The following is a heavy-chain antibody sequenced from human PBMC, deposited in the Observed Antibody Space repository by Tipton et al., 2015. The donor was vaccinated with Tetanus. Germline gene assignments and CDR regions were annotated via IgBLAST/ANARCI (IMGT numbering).Heavy chain of an antibody. CDR3: ASGGDSSGYFGDGDY. J-gene: IGHJ4*02. D-gene: IGHD3-22*01. Sequence: SLRLSCAASGFTFSSYWMHWVRQAPGKGLVWVSRINSDGSSTSYADSVKGRFTISRDNAKNTLYLQMNSLRAEDTAVYYCASGGDSSGYFGDGDYWGQGTLVTVSS. V-gene: IGHV3-74*01. CDR1: GFTFSSYW. CDR2: INSDGSST.